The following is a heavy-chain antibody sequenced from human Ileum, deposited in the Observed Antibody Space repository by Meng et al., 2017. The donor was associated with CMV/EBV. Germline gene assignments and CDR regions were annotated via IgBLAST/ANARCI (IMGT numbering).Heavy chain of an antibody. CDR3: AKTGHIKGANFDY. CDR2: IVGSGDST. D-gene: IGHD1-1*01. CDR1: GFTFSAYG. J-gene: IGHJ4*02. Sequence: GGSLRLSCAAPGFTFSAYGMRWVRQAPGKGLEWLSTIVGSGDSTFYTDSVRGRFTISRDNSKNTLYLQMNSLRAEDTAMYYCAKTGHIKGANFDYWGRGTLVTVSS. V-gene: IGHV3-23*01.